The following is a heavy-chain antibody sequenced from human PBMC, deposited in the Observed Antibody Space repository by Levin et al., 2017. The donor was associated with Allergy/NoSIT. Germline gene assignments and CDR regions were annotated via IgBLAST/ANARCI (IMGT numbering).Heavy chain of an antibody. CDR3: AKAPGGPTISPRRDFFYYYMDV. V-gene: IGHV1-69*13. Sequence: ASVKVSCKASGGTFSKYGISWIRQAPGQGLEWMGGIIPIFGAPHYTQKFLGRVTITADESTSTTYMELRSLRSDDRGVYYCAKAPGGPTISPRRDFFYYYMDVWGKGTTVTVSS. J-gene: IGHJ6*03. CDR1: GGTFSKYG. D-gene: IGHD6-6*01. CDR2: IIPIFGAP.